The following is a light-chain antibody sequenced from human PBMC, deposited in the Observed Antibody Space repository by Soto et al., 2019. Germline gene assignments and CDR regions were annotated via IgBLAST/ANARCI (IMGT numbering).Light chain of an antibody. V-gene: IGKV3-20*01. CDR1: QSVSSTY. Sequence: DIVLTQSPCTLSLSPGERATLSCRASQSVSSTYLAWYQQKPGQAPRLLIYGASSRATGIPGRFSGSASATDFPLTISRLEPEDFAVYYRQLYGSSYTFGQGTKLEIK. CDR3: QLYGSSYT. J-gene: IGKJ2*01. CDR2: GAS.